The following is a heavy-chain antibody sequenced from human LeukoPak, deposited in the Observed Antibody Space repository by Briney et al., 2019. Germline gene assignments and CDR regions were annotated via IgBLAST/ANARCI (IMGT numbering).Heavy chain of an antibody. CDR2: ISYDGSNK. J-gene: IGHJ4*02. Sequence: PGRSLRLSCAASGFTFSSYGMHWVRQAPGKGLEWVAVISYDGSNKYYADSVKGRFTISRDNSKNTPYLQMNSLRAEDTAVYYCAKDGGSGSYSDYWGQGTLVTVSS. CDR3: AKDGGSGSYSDY. CDR1: GFTFSSYG. V-gene: IGHV3-30*18. D-gene: IGHD3-10*01.